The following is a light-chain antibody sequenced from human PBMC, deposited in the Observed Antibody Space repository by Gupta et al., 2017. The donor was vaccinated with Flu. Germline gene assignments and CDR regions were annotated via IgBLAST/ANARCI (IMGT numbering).Light chain of an antibody. CDR2: YDN. V-gene: IGLV1-44*01. Sequence: RVNIAGAGGSAEVGNKTVNWDGRHTATAPSLLIVYDNKRTSGVPDRSFASTSGTTASATTSGLQAEEEADYYWGAWQTLSGGWVFGGGTKLTVL. CDR1: SAEVGNKT. CDR3: GAWQTLSGGWV. J-gene: IGLJ3*02.